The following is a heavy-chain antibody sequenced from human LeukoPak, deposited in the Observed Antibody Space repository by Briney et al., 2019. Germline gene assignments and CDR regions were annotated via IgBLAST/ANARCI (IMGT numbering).Heavy chain of an antibody. V-gene: IGHV4-59*01. CDR3: ARDLGQSLPAVMAWAY. Sequence: SETLSLTCTVSGGSMTSYYWSWIRQSPGKGLEWIGYIYYSGNTNYNPSLKSRVTISVDTSKNQFSLKLSSVTIADTAVYYCARDLGQSLPAVMAWAYWGQGTLVTVSS. J-gene: IGHJ4*02. CDR2: IYYSGNT. CDR1: GGSMTSYY. D-gene: IGHD2-8*01.